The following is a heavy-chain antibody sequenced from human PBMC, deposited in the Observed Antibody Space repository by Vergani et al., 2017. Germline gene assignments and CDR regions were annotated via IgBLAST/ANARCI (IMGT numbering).Heavy chain of an antibody. CDR1: GFTFSSYS. Sequence: EVQLVESGGGLVKPGGSLRLSCAASGFTFSSYSMNWVRQAPGKGLEWVSSISSSSSYIYYADSVKGRFTISRDNTKNSLYLQMNSLRAEDTAVYYCARECQGGGGWYYYYGMDVWGQGTTVTVSS. CDR3: ARECQGGGGWYYYYGMDV. D-gene: IGHD3-16*01. V-gene: IGHV3-21*01. CDR2: ISSSSSYI. J-gene: IGHJ6*02.